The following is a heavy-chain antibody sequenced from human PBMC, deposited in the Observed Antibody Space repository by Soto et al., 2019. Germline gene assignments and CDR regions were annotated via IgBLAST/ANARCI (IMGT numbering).Heavy chain of an antibody. D-gene: IGHD1-26*01. CDR3: VEGAGWELDY. V-gene: IGHV3-7*03. Sequence: EAQLVESGGGLVQPGGSLRLSCAASGFTFSTYWMNWVRQAPGMGLEWLAIIRQDGTETHYVDSVKGSFTISRDNTKNSLFLQMNKRRADDTAVYYCVEGAGWELDYWGQGTLVTVSS. CDR2: IRQDGTET. J-gene: IGHJ4*02. CDR1: GFTFSTYW.